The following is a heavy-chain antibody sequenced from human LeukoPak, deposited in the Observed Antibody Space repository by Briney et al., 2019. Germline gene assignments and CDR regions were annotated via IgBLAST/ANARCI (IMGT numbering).Heavy chain of an antibody. J-gene: IGHJ4*02. CDR1: GFTFSSYA. Sequence: GGSLRLSCAVSGFTFSSYAMSWVRQAPGKGLEWVSTINSGGDNTYYADSVKGRFTISRDNSKSTLYLQMNSLRDDDSAAYFCARVYLERLTAGYFDHWGQGTQVTVSP. CDR3: ARVYLERLTAGYFDH. D-gene: IGHD2-8*01. CDR2: INSGGDNT. V-gene: IGHV3-23*01.